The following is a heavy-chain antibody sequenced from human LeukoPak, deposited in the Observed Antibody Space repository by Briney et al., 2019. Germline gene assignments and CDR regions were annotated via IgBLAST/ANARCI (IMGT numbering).Heavy chain of an antibody. D-gene: IGHD2-2*01. Sequence: SETLSLTCTVSGGSISSSNYYWGWIRQPPGKGLEWIASIHYSETTYYNPSLKSRVTISVDTSKNHFSLKLSSVTAADTAVYYCARGPTYQPIDFWGQGTLVTVPS. V-gene: IGHV4-39*02. CDR1: GGSISSSNYY. CDR2: IHYSETT. CDR3: ARGPTYQPIDF. J-gene: IGHJ4*02.